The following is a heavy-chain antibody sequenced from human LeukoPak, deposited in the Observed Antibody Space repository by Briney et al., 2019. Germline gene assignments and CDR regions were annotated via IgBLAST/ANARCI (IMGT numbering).Heavy chain of an antibody. CDR1: GGSISSSSYY. Sequence: KSSETLSLTCTVSGGSISSSSYYWGWIRQPPGKGLEWIGSIYYSGSTYYNPSLKSRVTISVDTSKNQFSLKLSSVTAADTAVYYCARGRGYYYGSGSYYPPDYWGQGTLVTVSS. CDR2: IYYSGST. V-gene: IGHV4-39*01. CDR3: ARGRGYYYGSGSYYPPDY. J-gene: IGHJ4*02. D-gene: IGHD3-10*01.